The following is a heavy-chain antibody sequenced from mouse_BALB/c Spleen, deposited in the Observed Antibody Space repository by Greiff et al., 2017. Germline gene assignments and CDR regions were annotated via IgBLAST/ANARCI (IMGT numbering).Heavy chain of an antibody. Sequence: EVQRVESGGGLVKPGGSLKLSCAASGFTFSDYYMYWVRQTPEKRLEWVATISDGGSYTYYPDSVKGRFTISRDNARNILYLQMSSLRSEDTAMYYCARRMDYWGQGTSVTVSS. CDR1: GFTFSDYY. J-gene: IGHJ4*01. CDR3: ARRMDY. CDR2: ISDGGSYT. V-gene: IGHV5-4*02.